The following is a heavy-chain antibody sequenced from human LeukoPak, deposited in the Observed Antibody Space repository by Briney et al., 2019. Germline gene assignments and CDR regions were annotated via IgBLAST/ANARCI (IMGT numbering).Heavy chain of an antibody. CDR1: GFTFSSYS. CDR2: ISSSSSYI. CDR3: ARVKWIPDANFDY. D-gene: IGHD5-12*01. V-gene: IGHV3-21*01. J-gene: IGHJ4*02. Sequence: GGSLRLSCAASGFTFSSYSMNWVRQAPGKGLEWVSSISSSSSYIYYADSVKGRFTISRDNAKNSLYLQMNSLRAEDTAVYYCARVKWIPDANFDYWGQGTLVTVSS.